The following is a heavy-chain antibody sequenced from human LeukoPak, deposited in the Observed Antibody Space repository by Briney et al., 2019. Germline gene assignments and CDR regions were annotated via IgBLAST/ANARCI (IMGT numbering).Heavy chain of an antibody. J-gene: IGHJ5*02. CDR2: IIPIFGTA. Sequence: SVKVSCKASGGTFSSYAISWVRQAPGQGLEWMGGIIPIFGTANYAQKFQGRVTITTDESTSTAYMELSSLRSEDTAVYYCARDWGVPAASRFFWFDPWGQGTLVPVSS. CDR1: GGTFSSYA. V-gene: IGHV1-69*05. CDR3: ARDWGVPAASRFFWFDP. D-gene: IGHD2-2*01.